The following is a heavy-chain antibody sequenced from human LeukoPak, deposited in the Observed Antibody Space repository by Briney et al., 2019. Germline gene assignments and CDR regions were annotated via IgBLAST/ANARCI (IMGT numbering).Heavy chain of an antibody. Sequence: TPSETLSLTCTVSGGSISSGGYYWSWVRQHPGKGLEWIGYIYYSGSTYYNPSLKSRVTISVDTSKNQFSLKLSSVTAADTAVYYCARALPATYYDFWSGRNWFDPWGRGTLVTVSS. D-gene: IGHD3-3*01. V-gene: IGHV4-31*03. CDR2: IYYSGST. CDR1: GGSISSGGYY. J-gene: IGHJ5*02. CDR3: ARALPATYYDFWSGRNWFDP.